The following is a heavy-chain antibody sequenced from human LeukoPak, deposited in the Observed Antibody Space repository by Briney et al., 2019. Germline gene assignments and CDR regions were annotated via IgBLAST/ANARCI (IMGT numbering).Heavy chain of an antibody. CDR2: IWYDGSNK. V-gene: IGHV3-33*01. CDR3: ARDPGPSHYDFWSGYVDAFDI. Sequence: GGSLRLSCAASGFIFSSYGMHWVRQAPGKGLEWVAVIWYDGSNKYYADSVKGRSTISRDNIKNTLYLQMNSLRAEDTAVYYCARDPGPSHYDFWSGYVDAFDIWGQGTMVTVSS. D-gene: IGHD3-3*01. J-gene: IGHJ3*02. CDR1: GFIFSSYG.